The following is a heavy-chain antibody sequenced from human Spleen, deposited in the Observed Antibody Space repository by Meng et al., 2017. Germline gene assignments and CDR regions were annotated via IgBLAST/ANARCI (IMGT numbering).Heavy chain of an antibody. Sequence: GGSLRLSCAASGFTFSSYGMHWVRQAPGKGLEWVAVIWYDGSNKYYADSVKGRFTISRDNSKNTLYLQMNSLRAEGTAVYYCAKPAAAGISSAEYFQHWGQGTLVTVSS. J-gene: IGHJ1*01. V-gene: IGHV3-33*06. CDR3: AKPAAAGISSAEYFQH. CDR1: GFTFSSYG. D-gene: IGHD6-13*01. CDR2: IWYDGSNK.